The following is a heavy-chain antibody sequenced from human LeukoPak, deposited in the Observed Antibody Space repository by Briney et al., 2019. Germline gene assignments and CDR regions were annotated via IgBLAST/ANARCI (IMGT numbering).Heavy chain of an antibody. Sequence: PGGSLRLSCAASGFTVSSNYMSWVRQAPGKGLEWVSVIYSGGSTYYADSVKGRFTISRDNSKNTLYLLMNSLRAEDTAVYYCARDLYSRRSYWGQGTLVTVSS. CDR1: GFTVSSNY. CDR3: ARDLYSRRSY. J-gene: IGHJ4*02. D-gene: IGHD6-13*01. V-gene: IGHV3-53*01. CDR2: IYSGGST.